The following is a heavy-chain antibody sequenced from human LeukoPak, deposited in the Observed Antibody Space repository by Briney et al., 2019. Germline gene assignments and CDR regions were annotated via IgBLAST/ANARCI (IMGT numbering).Heavy chain of an antibody. J-gene: IGHJ4*02. V-gene: IGHV3-7*01. CDR1: GFSLSRYW. CDR2: IGKDGTGN. CDR3: ARDLDFYATDY. D-gene: IGHD2/OR15-2a*01. Sequence: GGSLRLSCAASGFSLSRYWMSWVRQAPGKGLEWVANIGKDGTGNHYVDSVKGRFTISRDNAKNSLYLEMNSLRADDTAVYYCARDLDFYATDYWGQGTLVTASS.